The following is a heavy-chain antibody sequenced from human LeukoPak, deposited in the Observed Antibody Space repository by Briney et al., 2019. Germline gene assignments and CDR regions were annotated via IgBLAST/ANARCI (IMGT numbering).Heavy chain of an antibody. CDR1: GFTFGSYA. CDR3: AKVPHYGGNSPYFDS. CDR2: ISGTGGST. V-gene: IGHV3-23*01. D-gene: IGHD4-23*01. Sequence: GGSLRLSCAASGFTFGSYAMSWVRQAPGKGLEWVSGISGTGGSTYYADSVEGRLTISRDNSKNTLYLQMNSLRAEDTAVYFCAKVPHYGGNSPYFDSWGQGTLVTVSS. J-gene: IGHJ4*02.